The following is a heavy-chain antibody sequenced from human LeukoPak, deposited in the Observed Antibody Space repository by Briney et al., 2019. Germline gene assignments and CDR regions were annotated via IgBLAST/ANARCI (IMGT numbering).Heavy chain of an antibody. CDR3: TSRPAVEMATVGDY. CDR1: GFTFRSYG. J-gene: IGHJ4*02. Sequence: GGSLRLSCAASGFTFRSYGMHWVRQAPGKGLEWVAFIRFDGNTKYYADSVKGRFTISRDNSKNTLYLQMNSLRAEDTAVYYCTSRPAVEMATVGDYWGQGTLVTVSS. CDR2: IRFDGNTK. D-gene: IGHD5-24*01. V-gene: IGHV3-30*02.